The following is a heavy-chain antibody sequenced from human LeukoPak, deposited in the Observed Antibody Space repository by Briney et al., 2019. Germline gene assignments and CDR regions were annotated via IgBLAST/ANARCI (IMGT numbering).Heavy chain of an antibody. CDR1: GGSISSSDYY. D-gene: IGHD6-13*01. J-gene: IGHJ4*02. CDR2: IYHGGST. CDR3: VGDALYSSTWYPGP. Sequence: PSETLSLTCIVSGGSISSSDYYWSWIRQAPGQGLEWVGHIYHGGSTFYNPSLKSRVSISVDTSKNQFSLKLSSVTAADTAVYYCVGDALYSSTWYPGPWGQGTLATVSS. V-gene: IGHV4-30-4*01.